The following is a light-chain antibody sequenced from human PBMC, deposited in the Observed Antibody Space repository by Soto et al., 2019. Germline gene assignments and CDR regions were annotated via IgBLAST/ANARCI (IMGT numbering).Light chain of an antibody. CDR1: SSDDGGYNY. CDR3: SSYAGSNNLV. J-gene: IGLJ2*01. CDR2: EVL. Sequence: QSALTQPPSASGSPGQSVTISCSGTSSDDGGYNYVSWYQQHPGKAPKLMIYEVLKRPSGVPDRFSGSRSGNTASLTVSGLQAEDEADYYCSSYAGSNNLVFGGGTKLTVL. V-gene: IGLV2-8*01.